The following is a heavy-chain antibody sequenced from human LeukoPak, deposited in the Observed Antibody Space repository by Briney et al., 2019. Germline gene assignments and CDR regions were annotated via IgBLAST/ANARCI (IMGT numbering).Heavy chain of an antibody. J-gene: IGHJ4*02. D-gene: IGHD5-12*01. CDR1: GGSISSSY. V-gene: IGHV4-4*07. Sequence: SETLSLTCTVSGGSISSSYWSWIRQPPGKGLEWIGRIYTSGSTNYNPSLKSRVTISVDKSKNQFTLKLSSVTAADTAVYYCARGNGGYDFDYWGQGTLVTVSS. CDR2: IYTSGST. CDR3: ARGNGGYDFDY.